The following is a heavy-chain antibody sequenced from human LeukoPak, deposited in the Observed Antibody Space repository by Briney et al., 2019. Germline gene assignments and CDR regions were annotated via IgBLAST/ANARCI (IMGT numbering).Heavy chain of an antibody. V-gene: IGHV4-39*07. Sequence: SETLSLTCTVSGGSISSRGFFWGWIRQPPGKGLEWIGRIYSSGTTNFNPSTRGTTYYNPSLKSRVTMSVDTSKNQFSLRLTSVTAADTAVYFCAREANLGLRYLKFWGQGTLVAVSS. CDR2: IYSS. CDR3: AREANLGLRYLKF. J-gene: IGHJ4*02. D-gene: IGHD3-9*01. CDR1: GGSISSRGFF.